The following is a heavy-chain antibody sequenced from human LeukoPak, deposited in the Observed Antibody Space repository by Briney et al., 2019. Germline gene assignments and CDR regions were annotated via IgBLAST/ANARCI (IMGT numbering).Heavy chain of an antibody. CDR3: ARAGVWDYSDSSGYHNAAFDI. CDR2: INPSSGGT. J-gene: IGHJ3*02. V-gene: IGHV1-2*02. D-gene: IGHD3-22*01. CDR1: GYTFIGYY. Sequence: ASVKVSCKASGYTFIGYYMHWVRQAPGQGLEWMGWINPSSGGTNYAQKFQGRVTVTRDTSISTAYMDLSRLRSDDTAVYYCARAGVWDYSDSSGYHNAAFDIWGQGTMVTVSS.